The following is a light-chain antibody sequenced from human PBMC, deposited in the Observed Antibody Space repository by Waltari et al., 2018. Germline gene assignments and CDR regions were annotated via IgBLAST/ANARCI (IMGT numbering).Light chain of an antibody. Sequence: DIVMTQTPLSLPVTPGEPASISCAPSQSLLNCYDGFTYLDWFLQKPGQSPRLLIYTLSYRASGVPDRFIGTGSGSNFSLKISRVEAEDVGIYYCMQRLEFPYTFGQGTRL. CDR3: MQRLEFPYT. V-gene: IGKV2-40*01. CDR1: QSLLNCYDGFTY. CDR2: TLS. J-gene: IGKJ2*01.